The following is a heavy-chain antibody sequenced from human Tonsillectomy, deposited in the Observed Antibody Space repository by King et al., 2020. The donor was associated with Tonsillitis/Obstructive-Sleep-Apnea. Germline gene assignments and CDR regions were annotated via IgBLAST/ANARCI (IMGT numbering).Heavy chain of an antibody. Sequence: VQLVESGGGVVQPGRSLRLSCAASGFTFSSYGMHWVRQAPGKGLEWVAVIWYDGSNKYYADSVKGRFTISRDNSKNTLYLQMNSLRAEDTAVYYCARANFWSGYWTALAYMDVWGKGTTVTVSS. CDR1: GFTFSSYG. V-gene: IGHV3-33*01. CDR2: IWYDGSNK. CDR3: ARANFWSGYWTALAYMDV. D-gene: IGHD3-3*01. J-gene: IGHJ6*03.